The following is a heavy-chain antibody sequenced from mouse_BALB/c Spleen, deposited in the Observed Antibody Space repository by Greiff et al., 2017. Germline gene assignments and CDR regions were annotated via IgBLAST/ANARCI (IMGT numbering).Heavy chain of an antibody. J-gene: IGHJ1*01. CDR2: INPYNDGT. CDR3: ARGGYDYFYWYFDV. CDR1: GYTFTSYV. Sequence: VQLQQSGPELVKPGASVKMSCKASGYTFTSYVMHWVKQKPGQGLEWIGYINPYNDGTKYNEKFKGKATLTSDKSSSTAYMELSSLTSEDSAVYYCARGGYDYFYWYFDVWGAGTTVTVSS. V-gene: IGHV1-14*01. D-gene: IGHD2-4*01.